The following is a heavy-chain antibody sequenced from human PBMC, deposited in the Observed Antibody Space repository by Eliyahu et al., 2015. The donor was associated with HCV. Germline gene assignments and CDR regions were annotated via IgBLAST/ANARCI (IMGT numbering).Heavy chain of an antibody. CDR2: ISGSGGST. CDR3: AKQEQQLVWALDYFDY. D-gene: IGHD6-13*01. V-gene: IGHV3-23*01. Sequence: EVQLLESGGGLVQPGGSLRLSCAASGFXFXSCAMSWVRQAPGKGLEWVSAISGSGGSTYYADSVKGRFTISRDNSKNTLYLQMNSLRAEDTAVYYCAKQEQQLVWALDYFDYWGQGTLVTVSS. J-gene: IGHJ4*02. CDR1: GFXFXSCA.